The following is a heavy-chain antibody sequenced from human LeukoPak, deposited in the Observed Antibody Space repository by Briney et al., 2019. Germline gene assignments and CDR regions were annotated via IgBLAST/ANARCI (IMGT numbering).Heavy chain of an antibody. D-gene: IGHD2-21*02. J-gene: IGHJ5*02. V-gene: IGHV3-30*18. CDR3: AKGGPGDGNWFDL. CDR2: ISYDGSNK. CDR1: GFTFSGYD. Sequence: GGSLRLSCVASGFTFSGYDIHWVRQAPGKGLEGVTLISYDGSNKYYADSVKGRFTISRDNPKNTLYLQMHSLRGEDTAVYYCAKGGPGDGNWFDLWGQGTLVTVSS.